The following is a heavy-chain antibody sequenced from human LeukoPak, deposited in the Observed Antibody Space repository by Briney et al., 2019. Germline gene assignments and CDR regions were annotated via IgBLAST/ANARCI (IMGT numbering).Heavy chain of an antibody. Sequence: GGSLRLSCDGSGLTFSDYYMSWIRQAPGKGLEWVSYISSRGTDISYADSVKGRFTVSRDNAKNSLLLQMNSLRVEDTAVYYCARVGVTMILDYWGLGTLVTVSS. D-gene: IGHD3-22*01. CDR2: ISSRGTDI. J-gene: IGHJ4*02. V-gene: IGHV3-11*01. CDR1: GLTFSDYY. CDR3: ARVGVTMILDY.